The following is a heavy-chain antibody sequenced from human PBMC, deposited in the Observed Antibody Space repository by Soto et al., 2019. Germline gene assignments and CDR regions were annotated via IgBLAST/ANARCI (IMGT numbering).Heavy chain of an antibody. D-gene: IGHD5-18*01. CDR1: GGSISSSNSY. CDR3: ARLGYSYGYDY. Sequence: TLSLTCTVSGGSISSSNSYWGWIRQPPGKGLEWIASIYYSGNTYYNPSLKSRLTISVDTSKNQFSLKLSSVTAADTAMYYCARLGYSYGYDYWGQGTLVTVSS. CDR2: IYYSGNT. V-gene: IGHV4-39*01. J-gene: IGHJ4*02.